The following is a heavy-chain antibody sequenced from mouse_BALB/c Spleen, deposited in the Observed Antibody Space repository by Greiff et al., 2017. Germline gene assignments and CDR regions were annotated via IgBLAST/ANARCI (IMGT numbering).Heavy chain of an antibody. D-gene: IGHD2-14*01. V-gene: IGHV5-17*02. Sequence: EVKLMESGGGLVQPGGSRKLSCAASGFTFSSFGMHWVRQAPEKGLEWVAYISSGSSTIYYADTVKGRFTISRDNPKNTLFLQMTSLRSEDTAMYYCARAGYDSYYFDYWGQGTTLTVSS. CDR2: ISSGSSTI. CDR1: GFTFSSFG. CDR3: ARAGYDSYYFDY. J-gene: IGHJ2*01.